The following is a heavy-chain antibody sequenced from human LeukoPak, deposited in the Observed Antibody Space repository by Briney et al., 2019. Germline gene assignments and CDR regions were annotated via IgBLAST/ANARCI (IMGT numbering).Heavy chain of an antibody. J-gene: IGHJ4*02. D-gene: IGHD1-1*01. CDR1: GFTFSTCS. CDR2: ISGSSYHI. V-gene: IGHV3-21*01. Sequence: PGGSLRLSCAASGFTFSTCSMKWVRQAPGKALEWVSSISGSSYHIYYADSVKGRFTISRDNANNLLYLQMNSLRAEDTAVFYCAIITRRLERPIGWGQGTLVTVSS. CDR3: AIITRRLERPIG.